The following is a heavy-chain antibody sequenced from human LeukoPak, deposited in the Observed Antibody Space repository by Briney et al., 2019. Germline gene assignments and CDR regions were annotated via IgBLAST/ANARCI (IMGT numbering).Heavy chain of an antibody. V-gene: IGHV4-39*01. CDR1: GFSIISSCDY. CDR3: ARQRASGTWAFDI. D-gene: IGHD3-10*01. CDR2: IYYTGTT. J-gene: IGHJ3*02. Sequence: TAETLSLTCTVSGFSIISSCDYRLGRIPQPPGKGLECIGSIYYTGTTYNDPSLKSRVTISVDTSKSHFSLRLTSVTAADTAVYYCARQRASGTWAFDIWGQGTMVTVSS.